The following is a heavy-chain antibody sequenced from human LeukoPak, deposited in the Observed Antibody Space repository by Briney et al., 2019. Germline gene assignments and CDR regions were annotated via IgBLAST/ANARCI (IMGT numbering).Heavy chain of an antibody. CDR1: GYTFINYY. D-gene: IGHD1-1*01. CDR2: INPSGGST. V-gene: IGHV1-46*01. Sequence: VSVKVSCKASGYTFINYYIHWVRQAPGQGLEWVGIINPSGGSTTYAQKFQGRVSMTRDTPTSTVYMELRSLESDDTALYYCARHSLPGTTPFDYWGQGTLVTVSS. J-gene: IGHJ4*02. CDR3: ARHSLPGTTPFDY.